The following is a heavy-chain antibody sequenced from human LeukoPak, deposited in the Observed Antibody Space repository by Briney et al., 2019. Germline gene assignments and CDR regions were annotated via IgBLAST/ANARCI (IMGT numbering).Heavy chain of an antibody. V-gene: IGHV4-39*01. CDR1: GGSISSSSYY. J-gene: IGHJ4*02. D-gene: IGHD3-22*01. CDR3: ARHCDRVRGAYYFAS. Sequence: SETLSLTCTVSGGSISSSSYYWGWIRQPPGKGLEWIGSIYYSGSTYYNPSLKSRVTISVDTSKNQFSLKLSSLTAADTAVYCCARHCDRVRGAYYFASWGQGTLVTVSS. CDR2: IYYSGST.